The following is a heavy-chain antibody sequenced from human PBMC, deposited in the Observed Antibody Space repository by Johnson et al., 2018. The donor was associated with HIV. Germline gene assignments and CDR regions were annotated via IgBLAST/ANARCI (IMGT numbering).Heavy chain of an antibody. Sequence: QVQLVESGGGLVKSGGSLRLSCAASAFTFSDYYMTWMRQAPGKGLEWVSYISSSGSTIYYADSVKGRFTISRDNAKNSLYLQMNSLRAEDTAVYYCARIPGSGWEHDAFDIWGQGTMVTVSS. D-gene: IGHD6-19*01. CDR2: ISSSGSTI. CDR3: ARIPGSGWEHDAFDI. V-gene: IGHV3-11*04. J-gene: IGHJ3*02. CDR1: AFTFSDYY.